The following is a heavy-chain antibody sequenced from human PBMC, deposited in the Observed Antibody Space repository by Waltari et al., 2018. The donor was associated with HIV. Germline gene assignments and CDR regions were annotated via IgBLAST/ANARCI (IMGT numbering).Heavy chain of an antibody. J-gene: IGHJ4*02. CDR2: MNPNSKKT. D-gene: IGHD2-21*02. V-gene: IGHV1-8*01. CDR1: GYTFTSFD. CDR3: ARTFNGDLDY. Sequence: QXQLVQSGAEVKKPGASVKVSCKASGYTFTSFDINWVRKATGQGLEWMGWMNPNSKKTGFAQKFQGRISMTRNTSIGTAYMELSSLRSLDTAVYYCARTFNGDLDYWGQGTLVTVS.